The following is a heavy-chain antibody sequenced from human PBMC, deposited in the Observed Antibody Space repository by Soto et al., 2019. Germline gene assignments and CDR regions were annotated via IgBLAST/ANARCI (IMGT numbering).Heavy chain of an antibody. CDR3: ARDCSSTSCRNPFDY. V-gene: IGHV1-69*01. CDR1: GGTFSSYA. D-gene: IGHD2-2*01. Sequence: QVQLVQSGAEVKKPGSSVKVSCKASGGTFSSYAISWVRQAPGQGLEWMGGIIPIFGTANYAQKFQGRVTITADESTSTAYMELSSLRAEDTAVYYCARDCSSTSCRNPFDYWGQGTLVTVSS. J-gene: IGHJ4*02. CDR2: IIPIFGTA.